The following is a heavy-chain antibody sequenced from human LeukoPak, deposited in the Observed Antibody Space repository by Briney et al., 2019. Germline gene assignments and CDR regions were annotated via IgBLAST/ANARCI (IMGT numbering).Heavy chain of an antibody. D-gene: IGHD6-19*01. J-gene: IGHJ4*02. Sequence: GASVKVSCKASGFTFTSSAMQWVRQARGQRLEWIGWIVVGSGNTNYAQKFQERVTITRDMSISTAYMELSSLRSEDTAVYYCARAGSSGWPFDYWGQGTLVTVSS. CDR2: IVVGSGNT. V-gene: IGHV1-58*02. CDR1: GFTFTSSA. CDR3: ARAGSSGWPFDY.